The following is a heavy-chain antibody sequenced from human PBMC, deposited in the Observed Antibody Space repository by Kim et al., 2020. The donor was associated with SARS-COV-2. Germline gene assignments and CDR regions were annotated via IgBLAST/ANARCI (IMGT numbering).Heavy chain of an antibody. CDR3: ARDAASGYTGYSDV. Sequence: ASVKVSCKTSGYTFTRFSMHWVRQAPGQRLEWMGWINTGSGNTKYSQRFKGRVTITRDTSASTAYMELSSLRSEDTATYYCARDAASGYTGYSDVW. J-gene: IGHJ6*03. CDR1: GYTFTRFS. D-gene: IGHD5-12*01. V-gene: IGHV1-3*04. CDR2: INTGSGNT.